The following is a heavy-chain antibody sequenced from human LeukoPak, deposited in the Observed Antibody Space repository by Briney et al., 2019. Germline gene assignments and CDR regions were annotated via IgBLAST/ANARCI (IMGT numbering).Heavy chain of an antibody. CDR3: AREWFGEVLRGGMDV. J-gene: IGHJ6*02. V-gene: IGHV3-72*01. D-gene: IGHD3-10*01. CDR2: AKNKANSYTT. CDR1: GFTFSDHY. Sequence: GGSLRLSCAASGFTFSDHYMDWVRQAPGKGLEWVGRAKNKANSYTTIYAASVKGKCTISRDDSKNSLYLQMNSLETEDTAVYYCAREWFGEVLRGGMDVWGQGTTVTVSS.